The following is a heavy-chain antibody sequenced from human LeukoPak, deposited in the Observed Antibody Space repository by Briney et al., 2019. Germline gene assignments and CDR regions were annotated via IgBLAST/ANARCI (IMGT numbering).Heavy chain of an antibody. J-gene: IGHJ5*02. Sequence: ASVKVSCKASGYTFTSYGISWVRQAPGQGLEWMGWISAYNGNTNYAQKLQGRVTMTTDTSTSTAYMELRSLRSDDTAVYYCARAPPYSNGWYNRFDPWGQGTLVTVSS. D-gene: IGHD6-19*01. CDR1: GYTFTSYG. CDR2: ISAYNGNT. CDR3: ARAPPYSNGWYNRFDP. V-gene: IGHV1-18*01.